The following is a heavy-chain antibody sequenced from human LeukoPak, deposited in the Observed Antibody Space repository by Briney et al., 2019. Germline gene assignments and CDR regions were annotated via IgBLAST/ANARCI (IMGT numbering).Heavy chain of an antibody. D-gene: IGHD5-12*01. J-gene: IGHJ4*02. CDR1: GASISNHY. V-gene: IGHV4-4*07. Sequence: PSETLSLTCTVSGASISNHYWSWIRQSAGKGLEWIGRIYTSGSTDYNPSLKSRVTMSVDTSKNQFSLKLSAVTAADTAIYYCARRISGFTGYAIWGQGALVTVSS. CDR2: IYTSGST. CDR3: ARRISGFTGYAI.